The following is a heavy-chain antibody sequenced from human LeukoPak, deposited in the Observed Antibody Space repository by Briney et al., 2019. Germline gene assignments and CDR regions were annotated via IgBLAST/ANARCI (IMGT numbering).Heavy chain of an antibody. CDR3: SRDWSGTY. Sequence: PGGSLRLSCAASGFTFSSYWMTWVRQAPGKGLEWVANIKQDGSEKNYVDSVKGRFTISRDNAKSSLYLQMNSLRAEDTAVYYRSRDWSGTYWGQGTLVTVSS. CDR1: GFTFSSYW. CDR2: IKQDGSEK. J-gene: IGHJ4*02. D-gene: IGHD3/OR15-3a*01. V-gene: IGHV3-7*01.